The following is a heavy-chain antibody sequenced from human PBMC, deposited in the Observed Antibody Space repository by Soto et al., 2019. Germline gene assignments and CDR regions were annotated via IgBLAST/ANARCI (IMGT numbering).Heavy chain of an antibody. CDR1: GGSFISYT. D-gene: IGHD2-21*01. V-gene: IGHV1-69*02. J-gene: IGHJ6*03. CDR2: IIPIQGRA. Sequence: QVQLVQSGAEVKKPGSSVKVSCEASGGSFISYTFTWVRQAPGQGLEWMGRIIPIQGRANYALKLQDRVTITADRSTKTVYMELRSLRPEDTAVYYCAKSLLFVDHAYMDVWGKGTTVTVPS. CDR3: AKSLLFVDHAYMDV.